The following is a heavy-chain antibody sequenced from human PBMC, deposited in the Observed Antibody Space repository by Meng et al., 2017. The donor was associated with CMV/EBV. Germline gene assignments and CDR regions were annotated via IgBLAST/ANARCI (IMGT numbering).Heavy chain of an antibody. CDR1: GYTFTSYG. Sequence: ASVKVSCKASGYTFTSYGISWVRQAPGQGLEWMGWISAYNGNTNYAQKLQGRVTMTTDTSTSTAYMELRSLRSDDTAVYYCARDPTYYDFWSGYYLFDYWGQETLVTVSS. CDR3: ARDPTYYDFWSGYYLFDY. CDR2: ISAYNGNT. J-gene: IGHJ4*02. D-gene: IGHD3-3*01. V-gene: IGHV1-18*01.